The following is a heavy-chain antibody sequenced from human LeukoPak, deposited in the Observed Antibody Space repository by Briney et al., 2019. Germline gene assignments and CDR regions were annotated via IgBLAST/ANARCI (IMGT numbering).Heavy chain of an antibody. Sequence: GGSLRLSCAASGFTFSSYAMSWVRQAPGKGLEWVSGISGSGGNTYYADSVKGRFTISRDNSKNTLYLQMNSLRADDTAVYYCTKSSGYSYGYYFDYWGQGTLVTVSS. CDR1: GFTFSSYA. V-gene: IGHV3-23*01. CDR3: TKSSGYSYGYYFDY. CDR2: ISGSGGNT. D-gene: IGHD5-18*01. J-gene: IGHJ4*02.